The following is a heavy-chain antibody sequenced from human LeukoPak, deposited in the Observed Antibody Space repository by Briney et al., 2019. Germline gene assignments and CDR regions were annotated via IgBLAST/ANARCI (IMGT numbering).Heavy chain of an antibody. V-gene: IGHV3-30*18. CDR1: GFTFSSYG. CDR2: ISYDGSNK. CDR3: AKDPTHSSLEVRGSYRPRYDY. Sequence: GRSLRLSCAASGFTFSSYGMHWVRQAPGKGLEWVAVISYDGSNKYYADSVKGRFTISRDNSKNTLYLQMNSLRAEDTAVYYCAKDPTHSSLEVRGSYRPRYDYWGQGTLVTVSS. D-gene: IGHD3-16*02. J-gene: IGHJ4*02.